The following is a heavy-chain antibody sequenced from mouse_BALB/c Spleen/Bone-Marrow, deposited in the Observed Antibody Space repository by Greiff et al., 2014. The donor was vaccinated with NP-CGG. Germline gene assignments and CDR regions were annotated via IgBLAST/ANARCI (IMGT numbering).Heavy chain of an antibody. J-gene: IGHJ4*01. V-gene: IGHV1-14*01. D-gene: IGHD2-4*01. CDR1: GYTFTAYV. CDR3: AREGGLRRGDYYAMDY. Sequence: EVKLVESGPELVKPGASVKMSCKASGYTFTAYVMHWVKQTPGQGLEWIGYINPYNDGTKYNEMFKGKATLTSDKSSSTAYMELSSLTSEDSAVYYCAREGGLRRGDYYAMDYWGQGTSVTVSS. CDR2: INPYNDGT.